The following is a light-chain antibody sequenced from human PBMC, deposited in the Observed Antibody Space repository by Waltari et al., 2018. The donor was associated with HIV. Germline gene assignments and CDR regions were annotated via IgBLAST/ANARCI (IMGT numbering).Light chain of an antibody. CDR3: QQYSDWPRA. Sequence: FPAALSVSPGERASLSCIVSQSVSANLAWYHQVAGQAPRLLISDSSNRATGVPDRFSGSGSGTHFTLSISSLQSEDSGVYYCQQYSDWPRAFGLGTKVEV. CDR2: DSS. J-gene: IGKJ1*01. CDR1: QSVSAN. V-gene: IGKV3-15*01.